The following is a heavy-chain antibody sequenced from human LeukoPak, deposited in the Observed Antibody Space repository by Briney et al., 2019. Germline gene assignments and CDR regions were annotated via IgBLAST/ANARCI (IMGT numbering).Heavy chain of an antibody. J-gene: IGHJ6*03. CDR1: GFTFSSYA. Sequence: GGSLRLSCVASGFTFSSYAMHWVRQAPGKGLEYVSVISSNGDSTYYANSVKGRFTISRDNSKNTLHLQMGSLRAEDMAVYYCARARYYYYMDVWGKGTTVTVSS. CDR3: ARARYYYYMDV. CDR2: ISSNGDST. V-gene: IGHV3-64*01.